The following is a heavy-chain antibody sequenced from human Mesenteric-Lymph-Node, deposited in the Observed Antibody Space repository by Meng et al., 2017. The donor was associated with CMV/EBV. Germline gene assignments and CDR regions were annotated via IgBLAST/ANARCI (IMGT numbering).Heavy chain of an antibody. J-gene: IGHJ4*02. Sequence: GESLKISCAASGFTFSSYAMHWVRQAPGKGLEWVAVISYDGSNKYYADSVKGRFTISRDNSKNTLYLQMNSLRAEDTAVYYCARDTVTLDYWGQGTLGTVSS. CDR2: ISYDGSNK. CDR1: GFTFSSYA. CDR3: ARDTVTLDY. D-gene: IGHD4-17*01. V-gene: IGHV3-30*04.